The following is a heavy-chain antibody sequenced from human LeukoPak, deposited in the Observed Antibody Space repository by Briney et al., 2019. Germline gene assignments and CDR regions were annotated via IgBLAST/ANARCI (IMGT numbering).Heavy chain of an antibody. Sequence: GSLRLSCAASGFAFSTYSMNWVRQAPGKGLEWVSYISSSSSTIYYADSLKGRFTISRDNAKNSLYLQMNSLRAEDTALYYCALYCSGGGCYSIGGAFDIWGQGTMVTVSS. CDR2: ISSSSSTI. CDR3: ALYCSGGGCYSIGGAFDI. D-gene: IGHD2-15*01. J-gene: IGHJ3*02. V-gene: IGHV3-48*01. CDR1: GFAFSTYS.